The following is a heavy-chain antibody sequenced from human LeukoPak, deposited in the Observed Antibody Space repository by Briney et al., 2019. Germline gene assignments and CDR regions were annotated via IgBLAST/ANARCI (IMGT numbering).Heavy chain of an antibody. J-gene: IGHJ4*02. CDR3: ARGGRVVAPGLGY. D-gene: IGHD3-22*01. V-gene: IGHV3-33*08. Sequence: GRSRRPSGAAAGFTFSCYGMQWVRLPASRVRGWVAVIRYDGSNKYYADSVKGRFTISRDNSKNKLYLQMNSVSAEDTAVYYCARGGRVVAPGLGYWGQGTLVTVSS. CDR2: IRYDGSNK. CDR1: GFTFSCYG.